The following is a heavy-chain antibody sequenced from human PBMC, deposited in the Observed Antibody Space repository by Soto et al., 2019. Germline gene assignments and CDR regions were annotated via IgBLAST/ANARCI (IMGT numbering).Heavy chain of an antibody. CDR1: GYTFTSYG. CDR3: VRRHVSATGIDWFDP. Sequence: ASVKVSCKASGYTFTSYGIHWVRQAPGQRLEWMGWINAANGDTKYSPRFQGRVTITRDTSASTAYMELSSLRSEDTAVYYCVRRHVSATGIDWFDPWGQGTLVTVSS. CDR2: INAANGDT. V-gene: IGHV1-3*01. D-gene: IGHD6-13*01. J-gene: IGHJ5*02.